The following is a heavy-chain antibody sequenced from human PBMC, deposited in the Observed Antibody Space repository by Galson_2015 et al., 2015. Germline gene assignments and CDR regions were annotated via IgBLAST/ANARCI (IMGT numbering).Heavy chain of an antibody. CDR3: ARDPGYSYGYAYWFDP. CDR1: GGTFSSYA. Sequence: SVKVSCKASGGTFSSYAISWVRQAPGQGLEWMGGIIPIFGTANYAQKFQGRVTITADESTSTAYMELSSLRSEDTAVYYCARDPGYSYGYAYWFDPWGQGTLVTVSS. CDR2: IIPIFGTA. J-gene: IGHJ5*02. D-gene: IGHD5-18*01. V-gene: IGHV1-69*13.